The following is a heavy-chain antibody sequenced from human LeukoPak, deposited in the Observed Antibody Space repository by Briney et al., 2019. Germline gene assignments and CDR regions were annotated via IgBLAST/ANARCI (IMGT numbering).Heavy chain of an antibody. V-gene: IGHV1-69*13. CDR2: IIPIFGTA. D-gene: IGHD4-17*01. Sequence: GASVKVSCKASGGTFSSYAISWVRQAPGQGLEWMGGIIPIFGTANYAQKFQGRVTITADESTSTAYMELSSLRSEDTAVYYCARYDYGDYGKDYWGQGTLVTVSS. CDR1: GGTFSSYA. J-gene: IGHJ4*02. CDR3: ARYDYGDYGKDY.